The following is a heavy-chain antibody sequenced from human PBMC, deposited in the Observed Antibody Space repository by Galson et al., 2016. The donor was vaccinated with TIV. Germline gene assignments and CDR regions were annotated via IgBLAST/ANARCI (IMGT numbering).Heavy chain of an antibody. V-gene: IGHV3-7*01. J-gene: IGHJ5*02. Sequence: SLRLSCAAWGFSFHTYWMSWLRQAPGKGLEWVASINDGGSEKDYVDSVKGRFTISRDNAQTSLYLQMDSLRAEDTAVYYCARMLFDIVQAPAATPTVHFDPLGQGTLVTVSS. CDR3: ARMLFDIVQAPAATPTVHFDP. CDR2: INDGGSEK. CDR1: GFSFHTYW. D-gene: IGHD2-2*01.